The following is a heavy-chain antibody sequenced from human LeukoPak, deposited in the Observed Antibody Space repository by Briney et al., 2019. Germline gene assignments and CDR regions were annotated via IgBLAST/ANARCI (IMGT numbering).Heavy chain of an antibody. D-gene: IGHD2/OR15-2a*01. Sequence: GGSLSLSCAASGFTFSSYSMNWVRQAPGKGLEWVSSISSSSSYIYYADSVKGRFTISRDNAKNSLYLQMNSLRAEDTAVYYCASHSDAAGTSSFMDVWGQGTTVTVSS. CDR2: ISSSSSYI. CDR1: GFTFSSYS. V-gene: IGHV3-21*01. J-gene: IGHJ6*02. CDR3: ASHSDAAGTSSFMDV.